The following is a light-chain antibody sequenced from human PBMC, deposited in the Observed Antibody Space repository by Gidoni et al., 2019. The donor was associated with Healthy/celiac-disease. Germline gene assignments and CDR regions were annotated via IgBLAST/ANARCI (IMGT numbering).Light chain of an antibody. CDR2: AAS. V-gene: IGKV1-39*01. J-gene: IGKJ4*01. Sequence: DSQMTQSPSALSASVGDRVTITCRASQSISSYFNWYQQKPGKAPKLLIYAASSLQSGVPSRMSGSGAGTDFTLIISSLQHEDFATDYCQQSYSTPPVTFGGGTKVEIK. CDR1: QSISSY. CDR3: QQSYSTPPVT.